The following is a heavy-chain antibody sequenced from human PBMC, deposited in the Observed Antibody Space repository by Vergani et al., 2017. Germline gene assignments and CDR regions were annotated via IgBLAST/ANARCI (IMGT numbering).Heavy chain of an antibody. D-gene: IGHD3-22*01. CDR1: GYTFTSYA. V-gene: IGHV1-3*01. CDR3: ASDSSGYYPIDY. J-gene: IGHJ4*02. CDR2: INAGNGNT. Sequence: QVQLVQSGAEVKKPGSSVKVSCKASGYTFTSYAMHWVRQAPGQRLEWMGWINAGNGNTKYSQKFQGRVTITRDTSASTAYMELSSLRSEDTAVYYCASDSSGYYPIDYWGQGTLVTVSS.